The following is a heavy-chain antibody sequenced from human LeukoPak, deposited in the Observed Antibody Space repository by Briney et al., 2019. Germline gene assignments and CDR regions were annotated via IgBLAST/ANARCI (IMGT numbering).Heavy chain of an antibody. V-gene: IGHV3-21*01. CDR3: AKADGDKPFDY. CDR1: GFTFSSYS. CDR2: ISSSSSYI. D-gene: IGHD4-17*01. Sequence: PGGSLRLSCAASGFTFSSYSMNWVRQAPGKGLEWVSSISSSSSYIYYADSVKSRFTISRDNAKNSVYLQMNSLRAEDTAVYYCAKADGDKPFDYWGQGTLVTVSS. J-gene: IGHJ4*02.